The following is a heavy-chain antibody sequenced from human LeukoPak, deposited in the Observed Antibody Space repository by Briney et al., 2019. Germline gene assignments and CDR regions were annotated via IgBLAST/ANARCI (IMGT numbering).Heavy chain of an antibody. CDR2: ISSSSSII. CDR1: GFTFSSYS. CDR3: AKSDTYRFDY. J-gene: IGHJ4*02. Sequence: PGGSLRLSCAASGFTFSSYSMNWVRQAPGKGLEWLSYISSSSSIIYYADSVKGRFTISRDNAKNSLYLQMNSLRDGDTAVYYCAKSDTYRFDYWGQGTLVTVSS. V-gene: IGHV3-48*02. D-gene: IGHD2-21*02.